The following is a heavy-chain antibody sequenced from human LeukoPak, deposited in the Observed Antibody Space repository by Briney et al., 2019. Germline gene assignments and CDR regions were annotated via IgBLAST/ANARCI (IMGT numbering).Heavy chain of an antibody. CDR1: GFTFSNYA. V-gene: IGHV3-23*01. D-gene: IGHD6-13*01. J-gene: IGHJ4*02. CDR2: ISGSGGST. Sequence: GGSLRLSCAASGFTFSNYAMSWVRQAPGKGLEWVSAISGSGGSTYFADSVKGRFTISRDNSKNTLYLQMNSLRAEDTAVYYCVGSSSWYPTVFDYWGQGTLVTVSS. CDR3: VGSSSWYPTVFDY.